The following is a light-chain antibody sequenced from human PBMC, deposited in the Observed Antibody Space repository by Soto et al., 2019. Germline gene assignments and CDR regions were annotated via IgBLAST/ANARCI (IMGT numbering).Light chain of an antibody. CDR3: CSYAGSYTLV. CDR1: NSDVGAYDY. CDR2: DVS. J-gene: IGLJ3*02. V-gene: IGLV2-11*01. Sequence: SVLTQPRSVSGSPGQSVTVSCTGTNSDVGAYDYVSWYQQHPSKAPKLMIYDVSERPSGVPDRFSGSKSGNTASLTISGLQAEDEAEYYCCSYAGSYTLVFGGGTKLTVL.